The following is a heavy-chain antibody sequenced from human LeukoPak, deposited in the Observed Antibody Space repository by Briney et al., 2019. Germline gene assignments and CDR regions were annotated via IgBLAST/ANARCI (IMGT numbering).Heavy chain of an antibody. V-gene: IGHV3-21*01. D-gene: IGHD3-3*01. CDR2: ISSSSSYI. CDR3: ARDRDNYDFWPVHAFDI. CDR1: GFTFSSYS. J-gene: IGHJ3*02. Sequence: PGGSLRLSCAASGFTFSSYSMNWVRQAPGKGLEWVSSISSSSSYIYYADSVKGRFTISKDNAKNSLYLQMNSLRAEDTAVYYCARDRDNYDFWPVHAFDIWDQGTMVTVSS.